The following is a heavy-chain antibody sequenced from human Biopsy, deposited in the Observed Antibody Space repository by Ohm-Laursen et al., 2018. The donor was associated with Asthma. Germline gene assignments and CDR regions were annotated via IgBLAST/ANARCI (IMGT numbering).Heavy chain of an antibody. CDR3: ARGLDYSGRSGFDY. CDR2: MSYDGSIK. Sequence: SLRLSCAASGFMFRSFGMDWVRQAPGKGLEWVALMSYDGSIKDYADSVKGRFTISRDNSMNTLYLHMNSLRVEDTAVYYCARGLDYSGRSGFDYWGQGTLVTVSS. J-gene: IGHJ4*02. V-gene: IGHV3-30*03. CDR1: GFMFRSFG. D-gene: IGHD3-10*01.